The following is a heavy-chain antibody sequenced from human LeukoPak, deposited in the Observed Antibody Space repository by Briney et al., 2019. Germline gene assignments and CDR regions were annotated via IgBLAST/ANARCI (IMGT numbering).Heavy chain of an antibody. CDR2: INPNRGGR. CDR3: ARGDEWELLYYFDY. D-gene: IGHD1-26*01. CDR1: GYTFTGYY. J-gene: IGHJ4*02. V-gene: IGHV1-2*02. Sequence: ASVKVSCKASGYTFTGYYMHWVRQPPGPGLEWMGWINPNRGGRNYAQKVQGRVTMTRDTSISTAYMELSRLRSDDTAVYYCARGDEWELLYYFDYWGQGTLVTVSS.